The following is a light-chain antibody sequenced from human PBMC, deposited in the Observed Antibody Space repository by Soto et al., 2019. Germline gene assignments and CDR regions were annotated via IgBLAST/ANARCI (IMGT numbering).Light chain of an antibody. CDR2: TAS. CDR1: QAISSY. V-gene: IGKV1-9*01. Sequence: DIQLTQAPSFLSASAGDRVSITCRASQAISSYLAWYQQKPGKAPNLLIHTASTLQSGVPLRFSGSGSGTEFTLTISSLQPEDFATYYCQQRNSYPITFGQGTRLEIK. J-gene: IGKJ5*01. CDR3: QQRNSYPIT.